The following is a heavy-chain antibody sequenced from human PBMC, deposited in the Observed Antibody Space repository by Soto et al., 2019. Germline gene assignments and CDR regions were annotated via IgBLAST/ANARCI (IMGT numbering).Heavy chain of an antibody. CDR2: ISAYNGNT. J-gene: IGHJ6*02. CDR3: ARDGERDTGLNFYYYLHGMDA. Sequence: ASVNVSCKASGYTFTSYGISWVRQAPGQGLEWMGWISAYNGNTKYAEKFQGEMTMTTDTATSTAYMDLRSLRSDDTAVYYCARDGERDTGLNFYYYLHGMDAWGQGTRVTVS. V-gene: IGHV1-18*04. D-gene: IGHD1-1*01. CDR1: GYTFTSYG.